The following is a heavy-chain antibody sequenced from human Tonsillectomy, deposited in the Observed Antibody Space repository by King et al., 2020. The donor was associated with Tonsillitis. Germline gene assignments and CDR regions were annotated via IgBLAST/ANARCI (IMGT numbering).Heavy chain of an antibody. J-gene: IGHJ6*02. CDR3: ARDLSGSNYYYYFGMDV. CDR2: INPNSGGP. Sequence: VQLVQSGAEVKKPGASVKVSCKASGYTFTDFYIHWVRQAPGQGLEWMGWINPNSGGPNYAQKFQGRVTMTRDSSISTAYMELSRLRSDDTAVYYCARDLSGSNYYYYFGMDVWGQGTTVTVSS. V-gene: IGHV1-2*02. D-gene: IGHD1-26*01. CDR1: GYTFTDFY.